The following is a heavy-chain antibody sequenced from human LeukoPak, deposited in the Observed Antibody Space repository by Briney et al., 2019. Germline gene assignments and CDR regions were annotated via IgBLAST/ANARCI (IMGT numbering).Heavy chain of an antibody. J-gene: IGHJ4*02. CDR3: AKQGGSAARRGYFDS. CDR2: ISWNSGSV. Sequence: GGSLRLSCAASGFTFDDYAMHWVRQAPGKGLEWVSSISWNSGSVDYADSVKGRFTISRDSAENSLYLQMTSLRAEDTALYFCAKQGGSAARRGYFDSWGQGTLVTVSS. CDR1: GFTFDDYA. V-gene: IGHV3-9*01. D-gene: IGHD6-6*01.